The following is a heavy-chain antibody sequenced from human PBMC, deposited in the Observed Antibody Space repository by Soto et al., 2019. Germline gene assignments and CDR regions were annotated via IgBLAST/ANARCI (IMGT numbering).Heavy chain of an antibody. V-gene: IGHV4-34*01. CDR2: INHSGST. J-gene: IGHJ4*02. CDR3: ARTGSGSYYFGN. Sequence: SETLSLTCAVYGVSFSGYYWSWIRQPPGKGLEWIGEINHSGSTNYNPSLKSRVTISVDTSKNQFSLKLSSVTAADTAVYYCARTGSGSYYFGNWGQGTLVTVSS. D-gene: IGHD3-10*01. CDR1: GVSFSGYY.